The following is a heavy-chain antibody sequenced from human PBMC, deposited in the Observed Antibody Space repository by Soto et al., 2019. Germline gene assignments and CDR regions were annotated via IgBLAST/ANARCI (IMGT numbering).Heavy chain of an antibody. V-gene: IGHV4-34*01. D-gene: IGHD4-17*01. CDR3: ARRGGYGDYFDY. J-gene: IGHJ4*02. CDR2: INHSGST. CDR1: GGSLSGYY. Sequence: QVQLQQWGAGLLKPSETLSLTCAVYGGSLSGYYWSWIRQPPGKGLEWIGEINHSGSTNYNPSLKSRVTISVDTSKNQFSLKLSSVTAADTAVYYCARRGGYGDYFDYWGQGTLVTVSS.